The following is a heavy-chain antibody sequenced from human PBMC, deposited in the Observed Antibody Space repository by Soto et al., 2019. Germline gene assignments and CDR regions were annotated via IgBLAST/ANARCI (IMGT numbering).Heavy chain of an antibody. V-gene: IGHV3-33*06. CDR3: GKDIRSGSIDY. D-gene: IGHD1-1*01. J-gene: IGHJ4*02. Sequence: GSLRLSCAASGYSITNNGMHWVRQAPGKGLEWVALIWAHGTDQYYADSVKGRFTVSRDTSTNTVYLQMNSLRAEDTARYYCGKDIRSGSIDYWGQGTLVTVSS. CDR1: GYSITNNG. CDR2: IWAHGTDQ.